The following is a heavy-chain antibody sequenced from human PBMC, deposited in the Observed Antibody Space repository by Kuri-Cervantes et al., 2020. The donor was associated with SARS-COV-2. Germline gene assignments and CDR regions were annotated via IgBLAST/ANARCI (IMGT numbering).Heavy chain of an antibody. D-gene: IGHD2-2*01. J-gene: IGHJ5*02. Sequence: SETLSLTCTVSGGSISSGGYYWSWIRQHPGKGLEWIGYIYYSGSTYYNPSLKSLVTISVDTSKNQFSLKLSSVTAADTAVYYCARVEGGYQLLNPYNWFDPWGQGTLVTVSS. V-gene: IGHV4-31*01. CDR2: IYYSGST. CDR1: GGSISSGGYY. CDR3: ARVEGGYQLLNPYNWFDP.